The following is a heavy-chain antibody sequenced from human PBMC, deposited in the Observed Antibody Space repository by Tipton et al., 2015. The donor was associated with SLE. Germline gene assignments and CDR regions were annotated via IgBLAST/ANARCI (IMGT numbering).Heavy chain of an antibody. J-gene: IGHJ4*02. CDR3: ASALIVALDY. CDR2: IDSDGRRT. V-gene: IGHV3-74*01. Sequence: SLRLSCAASGFTFSNYWMYWVRQSPGKGLVWVSRIDSDGRRTNYAESVKGRFTISRENAKNTLYLQMNSLRAEDTAVYYCASALIVALDYWGQGTLVTVSS. CDR1: GFTFSNYW. D-gene: IGHD5-12*01.